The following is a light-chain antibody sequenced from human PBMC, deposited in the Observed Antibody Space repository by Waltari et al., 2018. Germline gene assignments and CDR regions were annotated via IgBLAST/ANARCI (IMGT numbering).Light chain of an antibody. CDR1: QRVRNN. CDR2: GPS. CDR3: QQYDSWPGT. V-gene: IGKV3-15*01. J-gene: IGKJ1*01. Sequence: EIVMTQPPATQSVPPGERATPSCRASQRVRNNLAGYQQKHAQAPRLLIHGPSTRATGIPTRFSGSGSGTEFTLTISGLQSEDVAVYYCQQYDSWPGTFGQGTKVESK.